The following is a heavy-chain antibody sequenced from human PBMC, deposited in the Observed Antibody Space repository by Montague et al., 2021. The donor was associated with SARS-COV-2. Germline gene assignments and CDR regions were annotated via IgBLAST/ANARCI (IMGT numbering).Heavy chain of an antibody. Sequence: CAISGDSVAINSAGCNWVKQSPSIGLAWQVVSYYRSKWYNDYAVSVKSRITINPDTSKNQFSLQLNSVTPEDTAVYYCARGIWFGELLTGYYYYGMDVWGQGSTVTVSS. D-gene: IGHD3-10*01. CDR3: ARGIWFGELLTGYYYYGMDV. J-gene: IGHJ6*02. CDR1: GDSVAINSAG. V-gene: IGHV6-1*01. CDR2: SYYRSKWYN.